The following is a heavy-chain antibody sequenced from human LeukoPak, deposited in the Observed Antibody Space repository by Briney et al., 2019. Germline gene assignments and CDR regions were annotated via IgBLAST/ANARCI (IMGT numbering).Heavy chain of an antibody. CDR1: GYTFTSYY. CDR2: INPSGGST. J-gene: IGHJ5*02. D-gene: IGHD2-2*01. Sequence: GASVKVSCKASGYTFTSYYMHWVRQAPGQGLEWMGIINPSGGSTSYAQKFQGRVTMTRDTSTSTVYMELSSLRSEDTAVYYCAGTALGPARFDPWGQGTLVTVSS. V-gene: IGHV1-46*01. CDR3: AGTALGPARFDP.